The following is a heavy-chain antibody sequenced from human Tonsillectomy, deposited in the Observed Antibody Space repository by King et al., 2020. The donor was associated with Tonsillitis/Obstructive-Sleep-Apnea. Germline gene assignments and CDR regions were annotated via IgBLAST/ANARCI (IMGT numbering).Heavy chain of an antibody. CDR1: GYTFTSYP. Sequence: QLVQSGSELKKPGASVKVSCKASGYTFTSYPMNWVRQAPGQGLEWMGWINTNTGNPTYAQGFTGRFVFSLDTSVSTAYLQISRLKAEDTAVYYCARDEEMPAASYYYYYMDGWGKGTTVTVCS. CDR3: ARDEEMPAASYYYYYMDG. CDR2: INTNTGNP. D-gene: IGHD2-2*01. J-gene: IGHJ6*03. V-gene: IGHV7-4-1*02.